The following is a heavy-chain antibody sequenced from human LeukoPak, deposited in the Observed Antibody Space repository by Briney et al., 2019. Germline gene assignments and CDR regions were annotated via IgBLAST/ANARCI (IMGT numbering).Heavy chain of an antibody. D-gene: IGHD3-3*01. CDR1: GFTFSSYA. CDR2: ISGSGGST. J-gene: IGHJ3*02. V-gene: IGHV3-23*01. Sequence: GGSLRLSCAASGFTFSSYAMSWVRQAPGKGLEWVSAISGSGGSTYYADSVKGRFTISRDNSKNTLYLQMNSLRAEDTAVYYCASIFGVGWAFDIWGQGTMVTVSS. CDR3: ASIFGVGWAFDI.